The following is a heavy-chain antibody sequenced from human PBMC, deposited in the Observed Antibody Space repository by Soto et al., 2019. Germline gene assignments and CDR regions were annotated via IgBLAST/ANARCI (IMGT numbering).Heavy chain of an antibody. CDR2: INSDGSST. J-gene: IGHJ4*02. CDR1: GFTFSSYW. Sequence: EVQLVESGGGLVQPGGSLRLSCAASGFTFSSYWMHWVRQAPGKGLVWVSRINSDGSSTSYADSVKGRFTISRDNAKNTLYLQMNSLRAEDTAVYYWARDLGYCSGGSCYRGYYFDYWGQGTLVTVSS. D-gene: IGHD2-15*01. V-gene: IGHV3-74*01. CDR3: ARDLGYCSGGSCYRGYYFDY.